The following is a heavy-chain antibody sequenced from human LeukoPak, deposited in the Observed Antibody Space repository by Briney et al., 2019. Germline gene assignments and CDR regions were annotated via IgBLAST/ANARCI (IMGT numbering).Heavy chain of an antibody. V-gene: IGHV4-59*12. J-gene: IGHJ4*02. D-gene: IGHD2-21*02. CDR2: IYYSGST. Sequence: SETLSLTCTVSGGSISSYYWSWIRQPPGKGLEWIGYIYYSGSTYYNPSLKSRVTISVDTSKNQFSLKLSSVTAADTAVYYCARVLAYCGGDCYSVDYWGQGTLVTVSS. CDR1: GGSISSYY. CDR3: ARVLAYCGGDCYSVDY.